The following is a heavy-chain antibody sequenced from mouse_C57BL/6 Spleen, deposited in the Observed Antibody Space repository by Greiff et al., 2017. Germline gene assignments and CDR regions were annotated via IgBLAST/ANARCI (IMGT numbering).Heavy chain of an antibody. CDR3: ARTDYGRSMDY. CDR1: GYTFTSYW. Sequence: QVQLQQPGAELVMPGASVKLSCKASGYTFTSYWMHWVKQRPGQGLEWIGEIDPSDSYTNYNQKFKGKAKLTVDKSSSTAYMQLSSLTSEDSAVYYCARTDYGRSMDYWGQGTSVTVSS. D-gene: IGHD1-1*01. V-gene: IGHV1-69*01. J-gene: IGHJ4*01. CDR2: IDPSDSYT.